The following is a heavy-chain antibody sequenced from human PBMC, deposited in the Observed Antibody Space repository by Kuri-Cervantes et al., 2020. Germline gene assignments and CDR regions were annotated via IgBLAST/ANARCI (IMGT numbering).Heavy chain of an antibody. CDR2: VYYSGTT. D-gene: IGHD3-22*01. CDR1: GGSISSSTYY. V-gene: IGHV4-39*01. CDR3: ARGHTTYYYDSSGRTYYFDY. Sequence: SETLSLTCTVSGGSISSSTYYWGWIRQPPGKGLEWIGSVYYSGTTYSNPSLMSRVTISVDTSKNQFSLKLSSVTAADTAVYYCARGHTTYYYDSSGRTYYFDYWGQGTLVTVSS. J-gene: IGHJ4*02.